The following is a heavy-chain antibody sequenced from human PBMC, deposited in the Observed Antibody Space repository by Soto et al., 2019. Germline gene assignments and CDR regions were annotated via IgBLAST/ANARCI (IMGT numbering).Heavy chain of an antibody. D-gene: IGHD3-10*01. V-gene: IGHV1-69*06. CDR3: ASGKRGHAGFGELNPWPYSSMAV. CDR1: GGTFSSYV. J-gene: IGHJ6*02. CDR2: IIPIVGTA. Sequence: QVQLVQSGAEVKKPGSSVKVSCKASGGTFSSYVISWVRQAPGQGLEWMGGIIPIVGTAHYAQKFQGRVTITEDKSTSTADMEVSSRRSEYTAVYYCASGKRGHAGFGELNPWPYSSMAVWGHGTTVTVS.